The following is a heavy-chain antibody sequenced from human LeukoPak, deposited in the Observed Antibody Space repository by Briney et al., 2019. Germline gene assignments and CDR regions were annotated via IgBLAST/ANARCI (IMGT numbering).Heavy chain of an antibody. Sequence: SVKVSFKASGGTFSSYAISWVRQAPGQGLEWMGRIIPIFGIANYVQKFQGRVTITADKSTSTAYMELSSLRAEDTAVYYCARDPSEYYYDSSGYLDYWGQGTLVTVSS. CDR3: ARDPSEYYYDSSGYLDY. J-gene: IGHJ4*02. CDR1: GGTFSSYA. D-gene: IGHD3-22*01. V-gene: IGHV1-69*04. CDR2: IIPIFGIA.